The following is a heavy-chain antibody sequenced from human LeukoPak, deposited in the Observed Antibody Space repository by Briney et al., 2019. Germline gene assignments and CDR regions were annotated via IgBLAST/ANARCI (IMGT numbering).Heavy chain of an antibody. J-gene: IGHJ3*02. CDR3: ARGAIGYSGTGAFDI. Sequence: GGSLRLSCAASGFTFSSYSMNWVRQAPGKGLEWVSSISSSSSYIYYADSVRGRFTISRDNAKNSLYLQMNSLRAEDTAVYYCARGAIGYSGTGAFDIWGQGTMVTVSS. V-gene: IGHV3-21*01. CDR2: ISSSSSYI. D-gene: IGHD5-12*01. CDR1: GFTFSSYS.